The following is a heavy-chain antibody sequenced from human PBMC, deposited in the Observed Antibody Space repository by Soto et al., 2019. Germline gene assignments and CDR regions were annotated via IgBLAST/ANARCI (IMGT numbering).Heavy chain of an antibody. J-gene: IGHJ4*02. CDR3: ARGLSRGYYFDY. V-gene: IGHV1-46*01. CDR2: INPSGGST. CDR1: GYTFTSYY. Sequence: QVQLVQSGAEVKKPGASVKVSCKASGYTFTSYYMHWVRQAPGQGLEWMGIINPSGGSTSYAQKFQGRDTMTRDTSTSTGYMELSSLRSEDTAVYYCARGLSRGYYFDYWGQGTLVTVSS.